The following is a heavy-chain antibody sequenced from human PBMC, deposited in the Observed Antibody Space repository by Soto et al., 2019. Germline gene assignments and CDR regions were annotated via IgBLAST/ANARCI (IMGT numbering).Heavy chain of an antibody. Sequence: QVQLQESGPGLVKPSGTLSLTCAVSGGSISSSHWWTWVRQSPGKGLEYIGEISHSGTSNSNPSLNSRVTLPSDNTKNHFPLTLTSVTAADTAVYYCARVVLTITRGAFDSWGQGTLVIVSS. CDR3: ARVVLTITRGAFDS. D-gene: IGHD3-9*01. V-gene: IGHV4-4*02. CDR2: ISHSGTS. CDR1: GGSISSSHW. J-gene: IGHJ3*01.